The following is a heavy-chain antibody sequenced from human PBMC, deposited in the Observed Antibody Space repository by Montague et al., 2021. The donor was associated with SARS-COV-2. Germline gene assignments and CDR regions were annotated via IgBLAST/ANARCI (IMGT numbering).Heavy chain of an antibody. J-gene: IGHJ3*01. Sequence: VSPGASLSSDSLSWHWIRQSPSRGLEWLASTYHRSKWYNDSAPSVSGRATVKPDTSRNQFSLHLDSVTPEDTALYFCARKMDSSFDVWGKGTMVIVSS. CDR3: ARKMDSSFDV. D-gene: IGHD2-2*03. CDR1: GASLSSDSLS. V-gene: IGHV6-1*01. CDR2: TYHRSKWYN.